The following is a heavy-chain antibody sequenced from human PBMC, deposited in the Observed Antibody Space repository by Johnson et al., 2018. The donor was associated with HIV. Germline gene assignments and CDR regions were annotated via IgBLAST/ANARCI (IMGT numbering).Heavy chain of an antibody. D-gene: IGHD6-13*01. J-gene: IGHJ3*02. Sequence: QVQVVESGGGLVQPGGSLRLSCAVSEFTFSNYAMHWVRLTPGKGLQWVAVISYDGTNKYYADPVKGRFTISRDTSKNTLYLQMDSLRGEDSALYYCARGRKDIDAADGLDNDAFDIWGQGTMVTVSS. CDR2: ISYDGTNK. CDR1: EFTFSNYA. V-gene: IGHV3-30*04. CDR3: ARGRKDIDAADGLDNDAFDI.